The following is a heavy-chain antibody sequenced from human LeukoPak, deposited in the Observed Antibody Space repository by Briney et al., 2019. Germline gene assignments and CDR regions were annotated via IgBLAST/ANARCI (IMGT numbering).Heavy chain of an antibody. V-gene: IGHV4-38-2*02. Sequence: PSETLSLTCTVSGYSISSGYYWGWTRQPPGKGLEWIGSIYHSGSTYYNPSLKSRVTISVDTSKNQFSLKLSSVTAADTAVYYCARGYYDYVWGSYRHAPYYFDYWGQGTLVTVSS. J-gene: IGHJ4*02. CDR3: ARGYYDYVWGSYRHAPYYFDY. CDR1: GYSISSGYY. CDR2: IYHSGST. D-gene: IGHD3-16*02.